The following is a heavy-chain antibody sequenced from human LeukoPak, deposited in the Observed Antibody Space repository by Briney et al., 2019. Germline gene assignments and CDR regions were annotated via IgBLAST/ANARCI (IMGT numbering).Heavy chain of an antibody. Sequence: GGCLRLSCAASGFTFRTYAMHWLRQAPGKGLEWVAVISYDGSNKYYAESVKGRFTISRDNSKNTLYLQMNSLRAEDAAVYYCARDHDYGDYRPDYWGQGTQASVSS. CDR1: GFTFRTYA. CDR3: ARDHDYGDYRPDY. CDR2: ISYDGSNK. J-gene: IGHJ4*02. V-gene: IGHV3-30-3*01. D-gene: IGHD4-17*01.